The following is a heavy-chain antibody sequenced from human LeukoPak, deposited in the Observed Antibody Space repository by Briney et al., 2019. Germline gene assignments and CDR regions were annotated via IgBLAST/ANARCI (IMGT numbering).Heavy chain of an antibody. D-gene: IGHD6-19*01. V-gene: IGHV4-30-4*08. CDR1: GDSISSGDYY. CDR2: IYYSGST. Sequence: SQTLSLTCTVSGDSISSGDYYWSWIRQPPGTGLEWIGYIYYSGSTYYNPSLKSRVTISVDTSKNQFSLKLSSVTAADTPVYSCARVRRSAVAALWLDYWGQGTLVTVSS. CDR3: ARVRRSAVAALWLDY. J-gene: IGHJ4*02.